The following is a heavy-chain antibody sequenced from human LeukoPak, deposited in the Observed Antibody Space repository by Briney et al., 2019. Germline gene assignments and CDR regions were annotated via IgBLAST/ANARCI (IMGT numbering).Heavy chain of an antibody. CDR2: ISSSSSTI. CDR3: AREVWIQLWDLGFDP. J-gene: IGHJ5*02. CDR1: GFTFSSYS. V-gene: IGHV3-48*04. Sequence: GGSLRLSCAASGFTFSSYSMNWVRQAPGKGLEWVSYISSSSSTIYYADSVKGRFTISRDNAKNSLYLQMNSLRAEDTAVYYCAREVWIQLWDLGFDPWGQGTLVTVSS. D-gene: IGHD5-18*01.